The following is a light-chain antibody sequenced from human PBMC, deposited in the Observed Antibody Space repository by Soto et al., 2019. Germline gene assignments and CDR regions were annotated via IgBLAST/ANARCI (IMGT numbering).Light chain of an antibody. CDR2: DAS. CDR3: QQYKSYPWT. J-gene: IGKJ1*01. Sequence: GDRVTITCRASQSVSYWLAWYQQTPGKAPKLLVHDASTLLSGVPSRFSGSVSGTEFILTIGSLQPDDFATYYCQQYKSYPWTFGQGTKVDIK. CDR1: QSVSYW. V-gene: IGKV1-5*01.